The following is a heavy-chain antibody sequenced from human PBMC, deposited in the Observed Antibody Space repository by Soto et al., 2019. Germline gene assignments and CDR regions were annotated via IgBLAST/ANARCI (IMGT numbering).Heavy chain of an antibody. D-gene: IGHD3-22*01. V-gene: IGHV1-2*02. J-gene: IGHJ5*02. Sequence: VASVKVSCKXSGYTFTGYYMHWVRQAPGQGLEWMGWINPNSGGTNYAQKFQGRVTMTRDTSISTAYMELSRLRSDDTAVYYCARGSDYDPGNWFDPWGQGTLVTVSS. CDR2: INPNSGGT. CDR1: GYTFTGYY. CDR3: ARGSDYDPGNWFDP.